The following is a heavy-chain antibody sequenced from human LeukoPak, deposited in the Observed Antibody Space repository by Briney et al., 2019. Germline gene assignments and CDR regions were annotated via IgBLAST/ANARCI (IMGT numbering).Heavy chain of an antibody. J-gene: IGHJ1*01. Sequence: ASGKVSCKASGYTFTSYGIICVRQAPGQGLEWMGWISPYNGNTNYAQKLQGRVTMTTDTSTSTAYMELRSLRSDDTAVYYCASCHCTNGVCYGECEYFQHWGQGTLVTVSS. V-gene: IGHV1-18*01. CDR3: ASCHCTNGVCYGECEYFQH. CDR1: GYTFTSYG. CDR2: ISPYNGNT. D-gene: IGHD2-8*01.